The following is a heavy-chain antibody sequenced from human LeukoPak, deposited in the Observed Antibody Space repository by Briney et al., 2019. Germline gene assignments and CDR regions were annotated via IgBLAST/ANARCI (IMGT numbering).Heavy chain of an antibody. J-gene: IGHJ3*02. CDR3: ARVERRWDAFDI. V-gene: IGHV4-59*01. CDR1: GGSISSYY. Sequence: SETLSLTCTVSGGSISSYYWSWIRQPPGKGLEWIGDIYYSGSTNYNPSLKSRGTISVDTSKNQFSLKLSSVTAADTAVYYCARVERRWDAFDIWGQGTMVTVSS. D-gene: IGHD2-15*01. CDR2: IYYSGST.